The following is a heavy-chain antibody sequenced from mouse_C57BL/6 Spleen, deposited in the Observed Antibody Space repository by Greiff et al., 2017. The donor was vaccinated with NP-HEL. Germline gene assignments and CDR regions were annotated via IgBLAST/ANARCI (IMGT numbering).Heavy chain of an antibody. CDR3: ARNYGGPYAMDY. CDR1: GFTFSDYG. J-gene: IGHJ4*01. Sequence: EVKLMESGGGLVKPGGSLKLSCAASGFTFSDYGMHWVRQAPEKGLEWVAYISSGSSTIYYADTVKGRFTISRDNAKNTLFLQMTSLRSEDTAMYYCARNYGGPYAMDYWGQGTSVTVSS. V-gene: IGHV5-17*01. D-gene: IGHD1-2*01. CDR2: ISSGSSTI.